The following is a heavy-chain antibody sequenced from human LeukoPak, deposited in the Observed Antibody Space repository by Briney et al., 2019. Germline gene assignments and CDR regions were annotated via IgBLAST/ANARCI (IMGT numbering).Heavy chain of an antibody. CDR2: IYYSGNT. V-gene: IGHV4-61*01. CDR3: ARGRGIYYDSSGYYYGGDFVDFDY. J-gene: IGHJ4*02. Sequence: SETLSLTCTVSGGSVSSGSYYWSWIRQPPGKGLEWIGYIYYSGNTNYNPSLKSRVTISVDTSKNQFSLKLSSVTAADTAVYYCARGRGIYYDSSGYYYGGDFVDFDYWGQGTLVTVSS. D-gene: IGHD3-22*01. CDR1: GGSVSSGSYY.